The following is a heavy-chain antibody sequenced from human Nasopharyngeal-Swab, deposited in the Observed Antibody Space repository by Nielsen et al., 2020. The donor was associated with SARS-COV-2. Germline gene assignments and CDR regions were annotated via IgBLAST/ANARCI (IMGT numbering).Heavy chain of an antibody. CDR1: GFTFSSYA. Sequence: GESLKISCAASGFTFSSYAMSWVRQAPGKGLEWVSAISGSGGSTYYADSVKGRFTISRDNAKNSLYLQMNSLRAEDTAVYHCARDRYSSAWGQGSLVTVSS. V-gene: IGHV3-23*01. CDR2: ISGSGGST. D-gene: IGHD6-19*01. CDR3: ARDRYSSA. J-gene: IGHJ4*02.